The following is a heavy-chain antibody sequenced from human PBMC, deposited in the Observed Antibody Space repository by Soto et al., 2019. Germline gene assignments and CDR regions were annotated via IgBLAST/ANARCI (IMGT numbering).Heavy chain of an antibody. CDR2: IYPGGPSI. CDR1: RYRFTSYW. D-gene: IGHD2-21*02. J-gene: IGHJ4*02. Sequence: GESLKISCTASRYRFTSYWIGWVRQQPGKGLEWMGIIYPGGPSIRYSPSFRGQVTISADKSLSTAYLEWSSLKASDTAIYFCARGHSYYYSSPASYPFDFWGQGTLVTVSS. CDR3: ARGHSYYYSSPASYPFDF. V-gene: IGHV5-51*01.